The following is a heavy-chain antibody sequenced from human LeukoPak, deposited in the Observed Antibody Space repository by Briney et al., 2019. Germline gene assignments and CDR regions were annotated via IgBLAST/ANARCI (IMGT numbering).Heavy chain of an antibody. V-gene: IGHV3-7*03. CDR3: AKDVSQPYYYDSSGYYSDAFDI. D-gene: IGHD3-22*01. Sequence: PGGSLRLSCAASGFTFSSYWMSWVRQAPGKGLEWVANIRQDGSEKYYVDSVKGRFTISRDNSKNTLYLQMNSLRAEDTAVYYCAKDVSQPYYYDSSGYYSDAFDIWGQGTMVTVSS. J-gene: IGHJ3*02. CDR1: GFTFSSYW. CDR2: IRQDGSEK.